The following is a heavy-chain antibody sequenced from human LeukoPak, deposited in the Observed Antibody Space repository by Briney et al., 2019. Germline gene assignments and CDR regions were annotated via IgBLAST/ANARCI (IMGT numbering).Heavy chain of an antibody. CDR1: GFTFTSSA. Sequence: SVKVSCKASGFTFTSSAMQWVRQARGQRLEWIGWIVVGSGNTNYAQKFQERVTITRDMSTSTAYMELSSLRSEATAVYYCAATRSGTGFYYGMDVWGQGTTVTVSS. D-gene: IGHD1-1*01. CDR2: IVVGSGNT. J-gene: IGHJ6*02. V-gene: IGHV1-58*02. CDR3: AATRSGTGFYYGMDV.